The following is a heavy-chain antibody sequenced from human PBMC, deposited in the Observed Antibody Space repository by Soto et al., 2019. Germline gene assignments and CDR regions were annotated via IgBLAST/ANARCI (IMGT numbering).Heavy chain of an antibody. D-gene: IGHD2-15*01. CDR1: GFTVSSSS. CDR2: FYSGGKT. V-gene: IGHV3-53*04. Sequence: EVQLVESGGGLVQPGGSLRLSCSASGFTVSSSSINWVRQAPGKGLEWVSTFYSGGKTYYADSVKGRFTISRHSSENTLYLPMNSLRSEDTAVYYCARAGQYCTTGTCYPASMGVWGEGTTVTVSS. J-gene: IGHJ6*04. CDR3: ARAGQYCTTGTCYPASMGV.